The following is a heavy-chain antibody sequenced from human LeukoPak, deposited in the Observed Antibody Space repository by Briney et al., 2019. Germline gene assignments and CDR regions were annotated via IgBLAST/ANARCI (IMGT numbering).Heavy chain of an antibody. V-gene: IGHV1-69*13. Sequence: HGASVKVSCKASGYTFTSNYIHWVRQAPGQGLEWMGGIIPIFGTANYAQKFQGRVTITADESTSTAYMELSSLRSEDTAVYYCARAPPNYYDSSGYSLRYWGQGTLVTVSS. D-gene: IGHD3-22*01. CDR3: ARAPPNYYDSSGYSLRY. CDR1: GYTFTSNY. J-gene: IGHJ4*02. CDR2: IIPIFGTA.